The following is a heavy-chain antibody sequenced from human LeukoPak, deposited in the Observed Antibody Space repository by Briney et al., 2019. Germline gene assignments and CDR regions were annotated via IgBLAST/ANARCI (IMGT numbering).Heavy chain of an antibody. CDR1: GGSISSSSYY. J-gene: IGHJ4*02. CDR2: IYYSGST. D-gene: IGHD1-26*01. Sequence: PSETLSLTCTVSGGSISSSSYYWGWIRQPPGKGLEWFGSIYYSGSTYYNPSLRSRATISVDTSKNQFSLKLSSVTASDTAVYYCATRGNEVGAISFGYWGQGTLVTVSS. V-gene: IGHV4-39*01. CDR3: ATRGNEVGAISFGY.